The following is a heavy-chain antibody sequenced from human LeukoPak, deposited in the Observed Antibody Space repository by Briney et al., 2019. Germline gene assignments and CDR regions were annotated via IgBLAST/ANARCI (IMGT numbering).Heavy chain of an antibody. CDR3: AKTVQGARAFDI. D-gene: IGHD3-10*01. Sequence: GGSLRLSCAASGFTFSSYAMSWVRQAPGKELEWVSAISGSGGSTYYADSVKGRFTISRDNSKNTLYLQMNSLRAEDTAVYYCAKTVQGARAFDIWGQGTMVTVSS. CDR2: ISGSGGST. V-gene: IGHV3-23*01. J-gene: IGHJ3*02. CDR1: GFTFSSYA.